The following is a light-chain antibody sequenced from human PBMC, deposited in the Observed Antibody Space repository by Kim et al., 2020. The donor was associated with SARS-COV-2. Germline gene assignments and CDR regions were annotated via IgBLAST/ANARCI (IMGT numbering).Light chain of an antibody. CDR2: DVS. Sequence: SPGQSITISCTGTSSDVVGYNYVSWYQQHPGKAPKLMIYDVSKRPSGVSNRFSGSKSGNTASLTISGLQADDEADYYCSSYTSSPVFGGGTQLTVL. J-gene: IGLJ2*01. CDR1: SSDVVGYNY. CDR3: SSYTSSPV. V-gene: IGLV2-14*04.